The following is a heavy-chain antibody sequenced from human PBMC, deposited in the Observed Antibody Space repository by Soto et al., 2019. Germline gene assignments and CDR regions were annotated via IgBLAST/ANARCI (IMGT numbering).Heavy chain of an antibody. CDR2: IFSSDSSA. CDR1: GFTFTSYS. J-gene: IGHJ4*02. V-gene: IGHV5-51*01. D-gene: IGHD2-15*01. Sequence: GESLKISCKASGFTFTSYSLGWARHMPGKGLQWMGNIFSSDSSAKYSPSFFGQVTISVDRYTDTAYLQWSSLKASDTAIYYCARHVGCSGGSRYNHYWRQGPLVTV. CDR3: ARHVGCSGGSRYNHY.